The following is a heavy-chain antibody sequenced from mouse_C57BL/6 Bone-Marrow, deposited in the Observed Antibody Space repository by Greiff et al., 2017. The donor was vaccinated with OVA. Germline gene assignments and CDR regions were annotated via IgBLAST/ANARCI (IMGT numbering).Heavy chain of an antibody. D-gene: IGHD1-1*01. J-gene: IGHJ2*01. CDR1: GYTFTSSW. Sequence: QVQLQQSGAELAKPGASVKLSCKASGYTFTSSWMHWVKQRPGQGLEWIGYINPSSGYTKYNQKFKDKATLTADKSSSTAYMQLSSLTYEDSSVYYCAISGRGSSFYFDYWGQGTTLTVSS. CDR3: AISGRGSSFYFDY. CDR2: INPSSGYT. V-gene: IGHV1-7*01.